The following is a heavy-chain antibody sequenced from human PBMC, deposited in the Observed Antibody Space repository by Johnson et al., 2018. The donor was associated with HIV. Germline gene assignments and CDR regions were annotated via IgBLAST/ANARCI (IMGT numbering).Heavy chain of an antibody. CDR3: ATGYYNFWGAYSHDAFDL. D-gene: IGHD3-3*01. CDR2: ITSSGTSS. V-gene: IGHV3-11*04. J-gene: IGHJ3*01. CDR1: GFTFSDYY. Sequence: QVQLVESGGGLVKPGGSLRLSCAASGFTFSDYYMIWIRQAPGKGLEWLSYITSSGTSSYYADSVKGRFTISRDNAKNSLYLQMNSLRAEDTAVYYCATGYYNFWGAYSHDAFDLWGQGTMVAVSS.